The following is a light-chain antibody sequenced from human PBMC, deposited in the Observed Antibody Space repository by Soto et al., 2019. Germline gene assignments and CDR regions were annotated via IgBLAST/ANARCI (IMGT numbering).Light chain of an antibody. V-gene: IGKV3-20*01. Sequence: EIALTQSPGTLSLSPGERATLSCRASQSVSSSYLAWYQQKPGQAPRLLIYGASGRATGIPDRFSGSGSGTDFTLLSSRLEPEDFAVYYCQQYGSSPPITFGPGTKVDIK. J-gene: IGKJ3*01. CDR3: QQYGSSPPIT. CDR1: QSVSSSY. CDR2: GAS.